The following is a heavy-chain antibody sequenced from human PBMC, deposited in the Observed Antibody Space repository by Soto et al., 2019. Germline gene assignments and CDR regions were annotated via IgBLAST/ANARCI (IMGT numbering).Heavy chain of an antibody. D-gene: IGHD3-9*01. CDR1: GFTFSSYS. J-gene: IGHJ4*02. CDR3: ARVGYDILTGDFDY. V-gene: IGHV3-48*02. CDR2: ISSSSTI. Sequence: EVPLVESGGGLVQPGGSLRLSCAASGFTFSSYSMNWVRQAPGKGLEWVSYISSSSTIYYADSVKGRFTISRDNAKNSLYLQMNSLRDEDTAVYYCARVGYDILTGDFDYWGQGTLVTVSS.